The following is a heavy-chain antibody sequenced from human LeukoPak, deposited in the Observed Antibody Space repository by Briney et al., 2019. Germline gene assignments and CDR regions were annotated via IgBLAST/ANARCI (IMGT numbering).Heavy chain of an antibody. V-gene: IGHV3-48*02. Sequence: PGGSLRLSCAASGFIFSNYNMNWVRQAPGEGLEWVSYISSSSDTMFYPDSVKGRFTISRDNAKNSLYLQMYSLRDDDTAVYYCARDDAGNSGHFDLWGRGTLVTVSS. CDR3: ARDDAGNSGHFDL. J-gene: IGHJ2*01. D-gene: IGHD1-1*01. CDR2: ISSSSDTM. CDR1: GFIFSNYN.